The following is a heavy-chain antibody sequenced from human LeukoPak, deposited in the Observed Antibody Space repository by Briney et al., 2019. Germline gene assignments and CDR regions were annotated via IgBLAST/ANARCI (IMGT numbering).Heavy chain of an antibody. Sequence: AGGSLSLSCAASGFTFSNYAMSWVRQAPGKGLEWVSGISGSGDNTYYAVTVKDPCTISRGKTKNTLNLKMNNQVAEDTARYYCAGGQCREFGGEQNSFDPWGQGTLVTVSS. D-gene: IGHD3-10*01. CDR2: ISGSGDNT. V-gene: IGHV3-23*01. J-gene: IGHJ5*02. CDR3: AGGQCREFGGEQNSFDP. CDR1: GFTFSNYA.